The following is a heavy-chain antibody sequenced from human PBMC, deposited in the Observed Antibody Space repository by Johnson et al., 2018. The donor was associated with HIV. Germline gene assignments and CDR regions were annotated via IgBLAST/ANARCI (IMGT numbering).Heavy chain of an antibody. J-gene: IGHJ3*02. CDR2: ISWNSGSI. CDR1: GFTFDDYA. Sequence: VQLVESGGGVVQPGRSLRLSCAASGFTFDDYAMHWVRQAPGKGLEWVSGISWNSGSIGYADSVKGRFTISRDNAKNSLYLQMNSLRAEDTAVYYCATELLRTEHDAFDIWGQGTMVTVSS. D-gene: IGHD3-10*01. CDR3: ATELLRTEHDAFDI. V-gene: IGHV3-9*01.